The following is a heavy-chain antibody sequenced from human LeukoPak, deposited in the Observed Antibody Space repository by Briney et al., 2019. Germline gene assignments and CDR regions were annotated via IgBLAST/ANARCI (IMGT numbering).Heavy chain of an antibody. CDR2: INPNSGGT. J-gene: IGHJ6*03. CDR1: GYTFTGYY. Sequence: ASVKVSCKASGYTFTGYYIHWVRQAPGQGLEWMGWINPNSGGTNYAQKFQGRVTITADGSTSTAYMELSSLRSEDTAVYYCARGVRTMNYYYYYMDVWGKGTTVTVSS. V-gene: IGHV1-2*02. D-gene: IGHD3-3*01. CDR3: ARGVRTMNYYYYYMDV.